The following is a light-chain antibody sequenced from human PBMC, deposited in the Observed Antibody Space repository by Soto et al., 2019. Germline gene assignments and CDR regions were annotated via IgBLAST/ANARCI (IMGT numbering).Light chain of an antibody. CDR3: ETWDSSLSAAV. J-gene: IGLJ7*01. Sequence: QSALTQPPSVSAAPGQKVAISCSGSSPNMGNDYVSWYQQLPGTAPKPLIYENNKRPSGIPDRFSGSKSGTSATLGITGLQSGDEADYYCETWDSSLSAAVFGGGTQLTVL. V-gene: IGLV1-51*02. CDR2: ENN. CDR1: SPNMGNDY.